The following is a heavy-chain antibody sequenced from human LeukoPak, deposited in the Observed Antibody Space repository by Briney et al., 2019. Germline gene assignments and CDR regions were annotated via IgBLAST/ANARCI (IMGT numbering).Heavy chain of an antibody. Sequence: PGGSLRLSCAASGFTFSSYSMNWVRQAPGKGLEWVSYISSGSSTIYYADSVKGRFTISRDNAKNTLYLQMNSLRAEDAAVYYCAKGGLRSTPLDSWGQGTLVTVSS. J-gene: IGHJ4*02. CDR3: AKGGLRSTPLDS. CDR2: ISSGSSTI. V-gene: IGHV3-48*01. D-gene: IGHD2-15*01. CDR1: GFTFSSYS.